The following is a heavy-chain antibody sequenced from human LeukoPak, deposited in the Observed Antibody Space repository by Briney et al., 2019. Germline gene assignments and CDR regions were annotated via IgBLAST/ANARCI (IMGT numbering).Heavy chain of an antibody. CDR2: VFHSGYS. V-gene: IGHV4-59*08. D-gene: IGHD4-23*01. CDR3: ARVKFGGKPLLFDS. J-gene: IGHJ4*02. CDR1: GGSISSYY. Sequence: SETLSFTCTVSGGSISSYYWSWVRQSPGKGLEWIGYVFHSGYSNYNPSLKSRVTISVDTSKNQFSLKLSSMTAADTAVYYCARVKFGGKPLLFDSWGQGSLVTVSS.